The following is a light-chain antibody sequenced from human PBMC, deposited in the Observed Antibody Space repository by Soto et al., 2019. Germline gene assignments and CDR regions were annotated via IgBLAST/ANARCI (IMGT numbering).Light chain of an antibody. J-gene: IGKJ4*01. Sequence: DIVMTQSPDSLAVSLGDRATINCKSSQSVLYSSNNKNYLAWYQQKPGQPPKLLIYWASTRESGVPDRFSGSGSGTDFTLTISSLQAEDVAVYYCQQYYSTRSFGVGTKVEIK. CDR1: QSVLYSSNNKNY. CDR2: WAS. CDR3: QQYYSTRS. V-gene: IGKV4-1*01.